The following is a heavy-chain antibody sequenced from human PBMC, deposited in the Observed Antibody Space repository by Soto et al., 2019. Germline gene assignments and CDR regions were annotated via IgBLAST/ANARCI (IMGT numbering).Heavy chain of an antibody. CDR3: ARGWFGELVYYFDY. CDR1: GVTFTNYA. CDR2: ISAYNGNT. Sequence: ASVKVSCKASGVTFTNYAINWVQQAPGQGLEWMGWISAYNGNTNYAQKLQGRVTMTTDTSTSTAYMELRSLRSDDTAVYYCARGWFGELVYYFDYWGQGTLVTVSS. J-gene: IGHJ4*02. D-gene: IGHD3-10*01. V-gene: IGHV1-18*01.